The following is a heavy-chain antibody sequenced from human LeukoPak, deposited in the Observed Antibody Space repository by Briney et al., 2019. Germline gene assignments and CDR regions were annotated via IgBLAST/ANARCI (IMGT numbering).Heavy chain of an antibody. D-gene: IGHD2-2*01. CDR3: ARQGSYIVVVPAAPTPNWFDP. V-gene: IGHV4-61*02. CDR2: IYTSGST. J-gene: IGHJ5*02. CDR1: GGSISSGSYY. Sequence: SETLSLTCTVSGGSISSGSYYWSWIRQPAGKGLEWIGRIYTSGSTNYNPSLKSRVTISVDTSKNQFSLKLSSVTAADTAVYYCARQGSYIVVVPAAPTPNWFDPWGQGTLVTVSS.